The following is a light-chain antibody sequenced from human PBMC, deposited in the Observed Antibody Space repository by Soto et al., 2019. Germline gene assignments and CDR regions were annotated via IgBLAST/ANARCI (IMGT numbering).Light chain of an antibody. J-gene: IGKJ1*01. CDR2: GAS. CDR3: SQCGTAPRP. V-gene: IGKV3-20*01. Sequence: EIVLTQSPGTLSLSPGERATLSCRASQSVSSSYLACYQQKPGLAPGLLSYGASSRATGIPDRFSGSGSGTDKRPDMSRLEQEGIPVHFCSQCGTAPRPFGEGTKVDIK. CDR1: QSVSSSY.